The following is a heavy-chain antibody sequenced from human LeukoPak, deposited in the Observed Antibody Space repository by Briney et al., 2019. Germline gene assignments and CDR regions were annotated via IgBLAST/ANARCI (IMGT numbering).Heavy chain of an antibody. V-gene: IGHV1-3*01. J-gene: IGHJ4*02. Sequence: ASVKVSCKASGYTFTSYAMHWVRQAPGQRLEWMGWINAGNGNTKYSQKFQGRVTITRDTSASTAYMELSSLRSEDTAVYYCARISSAMVRGVINPLVYWGQGTLATVSS. CDR3: ARISSAMVRGVINPLVY. CDR1: GYTFTSYA. D-gene: IGHD3-10*01. CDR2: INAGNGNT.